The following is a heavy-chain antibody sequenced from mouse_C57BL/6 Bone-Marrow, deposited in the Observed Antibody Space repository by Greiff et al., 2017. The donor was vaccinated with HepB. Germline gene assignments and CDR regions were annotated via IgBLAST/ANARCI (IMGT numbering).Heavy chain of an antibody. V-gene: IGHV6-6*01. Sequence: EVHLVESGGGLVQPGGSMKLSCAASGFTFSDAWMDWVRQSPEKGLEWVAEIRNKANNHATYYAESVKGRFTISRDDSKSSVYLQMNSLRAEDTGIYYCMGYDGYSLYAMDYWGQGTSVTVSS. CDR2: IRNKANNHAT. CDR1: GFTFSDAW. CDR3: MGYDGYSLYAMDY. J-gene: IGHJ4*01. D-gene: IGHD2-3*01.